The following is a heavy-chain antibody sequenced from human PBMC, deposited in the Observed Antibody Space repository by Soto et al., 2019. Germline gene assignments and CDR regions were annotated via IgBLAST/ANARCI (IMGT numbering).Heavy chain of an antibody. D-gene: IGHD3-22*01. V-gene: IGHV1-18*04. CDR1: GYTFTNYA. Sequence: QVQLVQSGTEVKKPGASVKVSCKASGYTFTNYAISWVRQAPGQGLEWMGWISAYSDRPNYAQNLQGRVTMTTDTGTSTAYMEVKSLRSDDTAVYYCARDRDYYYDNSDKYHYHYAMDVCGQGTTVTISS. J-gene: IGHJ6*02. CDR3: ARDRDYYYDNSDKYHYHYAMDV. CDR2: ISAYSDRP.